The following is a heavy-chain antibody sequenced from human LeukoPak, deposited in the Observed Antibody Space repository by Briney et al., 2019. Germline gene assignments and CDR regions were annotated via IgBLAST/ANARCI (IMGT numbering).Heavy chain of an antibody. Sequence: SETLSLTCTVSGGSISSGGYYWSWIRQRPGKGLEWIGYIYYSGSTYYNPSLKSRVTISVDTSKNQFSLKLSSVTAADTAVYYCARQRVTWFDPWGQGTLVTVSS. CDR3: ARQRVTWFDP. CDR1: GGSISSGGYY. J-gene: IGHJ5*02. CDR2: IYYSGST. D-gene: IGHD4-11*01. V-gene: IGHV4-31*03.